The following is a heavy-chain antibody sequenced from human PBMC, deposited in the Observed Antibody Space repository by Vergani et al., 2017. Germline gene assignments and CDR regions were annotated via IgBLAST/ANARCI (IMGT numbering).Heavy chain of an antibody. CDR1: GFTFSSYA. J-gene: IGHJ4*02. CDR3: AKQYFVSGNYLFDY. D-gene: IGHD3-10*01. Sequence: EVQLLESGGGLVQPGGSLRLSCAASGFTFSSYAMNWVRQAPGKGLEWVSGISGSGVSAYYTDSVKGRFTISRANSKNMLFLQMNNLRTEDTAIYYCAKQYFVSGNYLFDYWCQGSLVTVSS. V-gene: IGHV3-23*01. CDR2: ISGSGVSA.